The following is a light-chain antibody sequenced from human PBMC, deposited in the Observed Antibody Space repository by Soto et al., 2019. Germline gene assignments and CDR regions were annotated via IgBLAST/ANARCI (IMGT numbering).Light chain of an antibody. CDR2: EVS. CDR1: SSDVGSYNL. Sequence: QSALTQPASVSGSPGQSITISCTGTSSDVGSYNLVSWYQQHPGKAPKLMIYEVSKRPSGVSNRFSGSKSGNTASLTISGLQAEDEADYYCCSYAGSSSLVFGTVTKLTVL. J-gene: IGLJ1*01. V-gene: IGLV2-23*02. CDR3: CSYAGSSSLV.